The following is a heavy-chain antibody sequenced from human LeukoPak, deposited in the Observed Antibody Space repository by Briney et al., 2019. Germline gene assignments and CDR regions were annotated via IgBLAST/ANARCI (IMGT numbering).Heavy chain of an antibody. V-gene: IGHV1-69*06. D-gene: IGHD5-12*01. J-gene: IGHJ4*02. CDR2: IIPIFGTA. CDR1: GGTFSSYA. CDR3: ARLRDIVATIVDY. Sequence: SVKVSCKASGGTFSSYAISWVRQAPGQGLEWMGGIIPIFGTANYAQKFQGRVTITADKSTSTAYMELRSLRSDDTAVYYCARLRDIVATIVDYWGQGTLVTVSS.